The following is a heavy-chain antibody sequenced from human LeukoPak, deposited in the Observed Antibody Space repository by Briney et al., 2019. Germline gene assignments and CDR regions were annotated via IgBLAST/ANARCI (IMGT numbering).Heavy chain of an antibody. CDR3: ANLDLVDY. V-gene: IGHV3-30*18. Sequence: GGSLRLSCAASGFTFSSYGMHWVRQAPGKGLEWVAVISYDGRNKYYADSVKGRFTISRDNSKNTLYLQMNSLRAEDTAVYYCANLDLVDYWGQGTLVTVSS. J-gene: IGHJ4*02. CDR2: ISYDGRNK. CDR1: GFTFSSYG.